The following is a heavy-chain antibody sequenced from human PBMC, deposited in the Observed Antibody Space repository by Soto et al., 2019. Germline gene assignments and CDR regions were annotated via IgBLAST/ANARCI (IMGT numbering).Heavy chain of an antibody. D-gene: IGHD3-10*01. Sequence: QVQLVQSGAEVKEPGSSVKVSCEASGGSFETFIMNWVRQTPGRGLEWMGGVVPILGTPTYAERFKGKDKMSAAGSAGTTQMAVTSLRSEDSGLFSCASSGTYGSSRSGMDVRGRGTTVIVSS. CDR3: ASSGTYGSSRSGMDV. CDR2: VVPILGTP. V-gene: IGHV1-69*01. CDR1: GGSFETFI. J-gene: IGHJ6*01.